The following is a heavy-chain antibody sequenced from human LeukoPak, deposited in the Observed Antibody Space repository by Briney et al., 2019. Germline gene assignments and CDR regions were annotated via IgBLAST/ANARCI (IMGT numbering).Heavy chain of an antibody. CDR3: AKDHGEMATIFCFYY. Sequence: GGSLRLSCAASGFTFSSYAMTWVRQAPGKGLEWVSGITGSGISTYYGDSVKGRFTISRDNSKNTLYLQMNSLRAEDTAVYYCAKDHGEMATIFCFYYWGQGTLVTVSS. CDR1: GFTFSSYA. CDR2: ITGSGIST. V-gene: IGHV3-23*01. D-gene: IGHD5-24*01. J-gene: IGHJ4*02.